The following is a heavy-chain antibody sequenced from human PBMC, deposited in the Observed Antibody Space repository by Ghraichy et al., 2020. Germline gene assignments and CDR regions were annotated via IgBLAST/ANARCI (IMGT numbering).Heavy chain of an antibody. D-gene: IGHD3-10*01. J-gene: IGHJ4*02. CDR2: INHSGST. V-gene: IGHV4-34*01. CDR1: GGSFSGYY. Sequence: SETLSLTCAVYGGSFSGYYWSWIRQPPGKGLEWIGEINHSGSTNYNPSLKSRVTISVDTSKNQFSLKLSSVTAADTAVYYCARPSRFRVPFDYWGQGTLVTVSS. CDR3: ARPSRFRVPFDY.